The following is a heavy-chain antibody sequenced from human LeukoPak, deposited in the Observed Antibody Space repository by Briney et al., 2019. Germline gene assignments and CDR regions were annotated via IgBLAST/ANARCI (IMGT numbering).Heavy chain of an antibody. J-gene: IGHJ4*02. Sequence: QPGGSLRLSCAASGFTFNTYWMHWVRQALGKGLLWVSRITADGSSARYADSVKGRFTISRDNAKNTLYLQMNSLRAEDTAVYYCARPISSGSIDYWGQGTLVTVSS. CDR1: GFTFNTYW. CDR3: ARPISSGSIDY. D-gene: IGHD6-19*01. V-gene: IGHV3-74*01. CDR2: ITADGSSA.